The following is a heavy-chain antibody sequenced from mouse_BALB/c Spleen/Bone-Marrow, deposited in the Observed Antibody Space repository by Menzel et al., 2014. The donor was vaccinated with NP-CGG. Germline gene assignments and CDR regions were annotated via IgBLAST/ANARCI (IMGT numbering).Heavy chain of an antibody. CDR2: INYSGST. CDR1: GYSITSDYA. V-gene: IGHV3-2*02. Sequence: VQLQQSGPGLVKPPQSLSLTCTVTGYSITSDYAWHWIRQFPGNTLEWMGYINYSGSTSYNPSLKSRISITRDTSENQFFLQLNSVTTEDTATYYCARGSHFDYWGQGTTLTVSS. J-gene: IGHJ2*01. CDR3: ARGSHFDY.